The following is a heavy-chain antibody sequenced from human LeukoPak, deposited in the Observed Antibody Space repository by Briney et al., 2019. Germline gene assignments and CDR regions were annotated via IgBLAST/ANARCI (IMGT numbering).Heavy chain of an antibody. CDR1: GVSITSSDYY. Sequence: SETLSLTCNVSGVSITSSDYYWGWIRQPPGKGLEWIVSIYSRGTNYYSPSLKSRVTISVDTSKNQFSLKLSSVAAADTAVYFCARVGYSYVINDWSRTGLGAYPTKYYYHMDVWDKGTTVTVSS. V-gene: IGHV4-39*07. J-gene: IGHJ6*03. CDR3: ARVGYSYVINDWSRTGLGAYPTKYYYHMDV. CDR2: IYSRGTN. D-gene: IGHD5-18*01.